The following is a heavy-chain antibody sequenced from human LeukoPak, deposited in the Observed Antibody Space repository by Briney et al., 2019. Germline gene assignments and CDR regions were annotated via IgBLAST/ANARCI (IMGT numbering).Heavy chain of an antibody. J-gene: IGHJ4*02. CDR2: ISHSGST. CDR1: GGSFSGYY. CDR3: ARARTATDYGGNSYSDY. Sequence: PSETLSLTCAVYGGSFSGYYWSWIRQPPGKGLEWIGEISHSGSTNYNPSLKSRVTISVDTSKNQFSLKLSSVTAADTAVYYCARARTATDYGGNSYSDYWGQGTLVTVSS. V-gene: IGHV4-34*01. D-gene: IGHD4-23*01.